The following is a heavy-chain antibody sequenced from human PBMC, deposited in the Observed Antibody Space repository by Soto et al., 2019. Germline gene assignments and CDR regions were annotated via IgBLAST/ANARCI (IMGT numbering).Heavy chain of an antibody. Sequence: SETLSLTCAVYGGFLSESYWTWIRQPPGKGLEWIGEINHVGGTNYNPSLKSRVTMSVDTSQNQFSLRLISVTAADTAMYFCVRIRYQLPSSVLWLDPWGQGTLVTVS. V-gene: IGHV4-34*01. CDR1: GGFLSESY. D-gene: IGHD3-16*01. CDR3: VRIRYQLPSSVLWLDP. J-gene: IGHJ5*02. CDR2: INHVGGT.